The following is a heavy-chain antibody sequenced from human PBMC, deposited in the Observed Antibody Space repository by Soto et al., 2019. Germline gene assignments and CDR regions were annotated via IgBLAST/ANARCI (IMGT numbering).Heavy chain of an antibody. D-gene: IGHD1-26*01. CDR2: IYYTGST. Sequence: QVQLQESGPGLVKSSETMSLTCTVSGGSVSSGHYYWNWIRQPPGKGLEWIGYIYYTGSTNYNPALECRLTHSLEMSKNHFSLKLSSVSAADTAVYYCAGGTDRRKVGDWGQGPLVTVSS. V-gene: IGHV4-61*03. J-gene: IGHJ4*02. CDR1: GGSVSSGHYY. CDR3: AGGTDRRKVGD.